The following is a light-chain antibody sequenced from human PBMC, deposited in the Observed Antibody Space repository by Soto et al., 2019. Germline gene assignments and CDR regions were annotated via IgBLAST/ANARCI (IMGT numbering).Light chain of an antibody. CDR1: SNDVGAYKY. V-gene: IGLV2-8*01. CDR3: SSYAGSNNLVI. Sequence: QSALTQPPSASGSPGQSVTISCTGTSNDVGAYKYVSWYQQHPGKAPKLITSEVNKRPSGVPDRFSGSKSGNTASLIVSGLQAEDEADYYCSSYAGSNNLVIFGGGTKLTVL. J-gene: IGLJ2*01. CDR2: EVN.